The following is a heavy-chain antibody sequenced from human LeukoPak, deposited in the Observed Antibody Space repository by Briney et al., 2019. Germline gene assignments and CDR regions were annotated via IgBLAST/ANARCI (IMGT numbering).Heavy chain of an antibody. CDR2: IYTSGST. CDR3: ASNWGPYYYYYYMDV. V-gene: IGHV4-4*09. J-gene: IGHJ6*03. D-gene: IGHD7-27*01. Sequence: SETLSLTCTVSGGSISSYYRSWIRQPPGKGLEWIGYIYTSGSTNYNPSLKSRVTISVDTSKNQFSLKLSSVTAAATAVYYCASNWGPYYYYYYMDVWGKGTTVTVSS. CDR1: GGSISSYY.